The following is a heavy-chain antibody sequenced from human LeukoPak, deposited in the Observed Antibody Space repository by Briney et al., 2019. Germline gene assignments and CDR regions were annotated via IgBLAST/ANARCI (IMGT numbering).Heavy chain of an antibody. CDR2: ISSSSTI. CDR3: ARAGSHRNSGYDY. J-gene: IGHJ4*02. V-gene: IGHV3-48*04. Sequence: QPGGSLRLSCAASGVTFSNYSMNWVRQAPGKGLEWVSYISSSSTIYYADSVKGRFTISRDTARNSLYLQMNSLRTEDTAVYHCARAGSHRNSGYDYWGQGTLVTVSS. CDR1: GVTFSNYS. D-gene: IGHD5-12*01.